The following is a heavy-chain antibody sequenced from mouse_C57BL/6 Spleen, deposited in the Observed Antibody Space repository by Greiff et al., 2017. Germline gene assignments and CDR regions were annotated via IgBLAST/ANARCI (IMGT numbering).Heavy chain of an antibody. Sequence: QVQLKESGAELMKPGVSVKLSCKATGYTFTGYWIEWVKQRPGHGLEWIGEIFPGSGSTNYNEKFKGKDTFTEDTSSNTAYMQLSSLTTEDSAIYYWERGTTADLDDWGKGTTLTVSS. CDR2: IFPGSGST. CDR1: GYTFTGYW. D-gene: IGHD1-2*01. CDR3: ERGTTADLDD. V-gene: IGHV1-9*01. J-gene: IGHJ2*01.